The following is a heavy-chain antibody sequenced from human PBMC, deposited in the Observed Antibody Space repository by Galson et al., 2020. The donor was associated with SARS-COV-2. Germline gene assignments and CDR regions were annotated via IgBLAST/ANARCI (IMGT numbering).Heavy chain of an antibody. Sequence: SETLSLTCTVPGGSVSSGSYYWSWIRQPPGKGLEWIGYIYYSGSTNYNPSLKSRVTISVDTSKNQFSLKLSSVTAADTAVYYCARVSNTVSNWFDPWGQGTLVTVSS. CDR3: ARVSNTVSNWFDP. J-gene: IGHJ5*02. CDR2: IYYSGST. CDR1: GGSVSSGSYY. V-gene: IGHV4-61*01. D-gene: IGHD2-8*01.